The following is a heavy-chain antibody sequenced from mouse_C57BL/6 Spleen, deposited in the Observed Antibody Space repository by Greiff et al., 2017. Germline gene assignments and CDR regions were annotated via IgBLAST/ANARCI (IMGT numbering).Heavy chain of an antibody. Sequence: EVMLVESEGGLVQPGRSMKLSCTASGFTFSDYYMAWVRQVPEKSLEWVGNINYDGSSTYYLDSLKSRFIIPRDNAKNILYLQLSSLTTEDTATYYCARAEARGYFDVWGTGTTVTVSS. J-gene: IGHJ1*03. V-gene: IGHV5-16*01. CDR2: INYDGSST. CDR1: GFTFSDYY. CDR3: ARAEARGYFDV. D-gene: IGHD3-1*01.